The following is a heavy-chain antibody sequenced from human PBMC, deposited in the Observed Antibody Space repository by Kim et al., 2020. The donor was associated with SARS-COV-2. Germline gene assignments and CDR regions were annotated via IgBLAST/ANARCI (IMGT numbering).Heavy chain of an antibody. D-gene: IGHD1-1*01. V-gene: IGHV3-7*01. CDR3: ARDQSTTWSGGAYYYGMDV. J-gene: IGHJ6*02. CDR1: GSSFSRFR. CDR2: INQDGSQK. Sequence: GGSLRLSCAASGSSFSRFRMSWVRQAPGKGLEWVANINQDGSQKYSVDSLRGRFIISRDNAKNSLYLQMNRLRGDDTAVYYCARDQSTTWSGGAYYYGMDVWGRGTTVTVSS.